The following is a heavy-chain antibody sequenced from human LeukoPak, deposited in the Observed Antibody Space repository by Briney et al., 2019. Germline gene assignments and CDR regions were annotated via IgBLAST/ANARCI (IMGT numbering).Heavy chain of an antibody. CDR1: GFTFSSYE. Sequence: PGGSLRLSCAASGFTFSSYEMNWVRQAPGKGLEWVSYISSSGSTIYYADSVKGRFTISRDNAKNSLYLQMNSLRAEDTAVYYCARVSYYDSSGSLDWGQGTLVTVSS. V-gene: IGHV3-48*03. J-gene: IGHJ4*02. CDR2: ISSSGSTI. D-gene: IGHD3-22*01. CDR3: ARVSYYDSSGSLD.